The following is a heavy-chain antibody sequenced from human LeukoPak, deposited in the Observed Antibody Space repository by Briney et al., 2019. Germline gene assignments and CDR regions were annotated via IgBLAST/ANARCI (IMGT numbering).Heavy chain of an antibody. J-gene: IGHJ4*02. Sequence: QPGGSLRLSCAASGFTFSSYEMNWVRQAPGKGLEWVSYISSSGSTIYYADSVKGRFTISRDNAMNSLYLQMNSLRAEDTAVYYCARGKAYYYDSSATICDYWGQGTLVTVSS. CDR3: ARGKAYYYDSSATICDY. D-gene: IGHD3-22*01. V-gene: IGHV3-48*03. CDR2: ISSSGSTI. CDR1: GFTFSSYE.